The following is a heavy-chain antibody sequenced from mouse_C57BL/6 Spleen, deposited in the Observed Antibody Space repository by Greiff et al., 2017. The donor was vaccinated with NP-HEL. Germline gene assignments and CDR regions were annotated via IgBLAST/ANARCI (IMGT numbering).Heavy chain of an antibody. D-gene: IGHD1-1*01. CDR1: GYTFTSYW. Sequence: QVQLQQSGAELVKPGASVKMSCKASGYTFTSYWITWVKQRPGQGLEWIGDIYPGSGSPNYNEKFKSKATLTVDKSSSTAYMQLSSLTSEDSAVYYCARSREYYGSSPYAMDYWGQGTSVTVSS. J-gene: IGHJ4*01. CDR2: IYPGSGSP. CDR3: ARSREYYGSSPYAMDY. V-gene: IGHV1-55*01.